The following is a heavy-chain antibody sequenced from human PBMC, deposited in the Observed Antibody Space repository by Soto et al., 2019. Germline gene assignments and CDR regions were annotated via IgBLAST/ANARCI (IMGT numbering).Heavy chain of an antibody. Sequence: GGSLRLSCAASGFTFSSYAMSWVRQAPGKGLEWVSAISGSGGSTYYADSVKGRFTISRDNSKNTLYLQMNSLRAEDTAVYYCAKYTLYYDFWSGYYYYWGQGTLVTVSS. CDR1: GFTFSSYA. V-gene: IGHV3-23*01. CDR3: AKYTLYYDFWSGYYYY. CDR2: ISGSGGST. D-gene: IGHD3-3*01. J-gene: IGHJ4*02.